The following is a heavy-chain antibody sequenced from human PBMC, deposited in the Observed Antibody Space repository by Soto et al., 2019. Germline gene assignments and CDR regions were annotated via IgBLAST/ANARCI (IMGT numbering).Heavy chain of an antibody. V-gene: IGHV3-30*03. CDR2: ISYDGSNK. CDR3: AREGATVTNRIGGGDC. CDR1: GFTFSSYG. D-gene: IGHD4-17*01. J-gene: IGHJ4*02. Sequence: PGGSLRLSCAASGFTFSSYGMHWVRQAPGKGLEWVAVISYDGSNKYYADSVKGRFTISRDNSKNTLYLQMNSLRAEDTAVYYCAREGATVTNRIGGGDCWGQGTLVTVSS.